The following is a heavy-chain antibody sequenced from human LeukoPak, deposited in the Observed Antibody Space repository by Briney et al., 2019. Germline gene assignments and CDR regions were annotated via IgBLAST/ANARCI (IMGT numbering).Heavy chain of an antibody. D-gene: IGHD3-22*01. CDR3: AKDSTYYYDSSGTD. Sequence: GGSLRLSCAASGCTFSSYAMSWVRQAPGKGLEWVSAISGSGGSTYYADSVKGRFTISRDNSKNKLYLQMNSLRAEHTAGYYFAKDSTYYYDSSGTDWGQGTLVSVSS. J-gene: IGHJ4*02. V-gene: IGHV3-23*01. CDR2: ISGSGGST. CDR1: GCTFSSYA.